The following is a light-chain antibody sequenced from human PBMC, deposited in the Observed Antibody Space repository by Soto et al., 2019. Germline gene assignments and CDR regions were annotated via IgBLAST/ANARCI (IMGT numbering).Light chain of an antibody. CDR2: DVS. J-gene: IGLJ1*01. V-gene: IGLV2-14*03. CDR3: SSFTGSNYV. CDR1: ISDVGGYNF. Sequence: QCVLTQAASGSGAPGQSSTISCTGTISDVGGYNFVSWYQQYPGKAPKLMICDVSNRPSGVSNRFSGSKSGNTASLTISGLQAEDEADYYCSSFTGSNYVFGTGTKVTVL.